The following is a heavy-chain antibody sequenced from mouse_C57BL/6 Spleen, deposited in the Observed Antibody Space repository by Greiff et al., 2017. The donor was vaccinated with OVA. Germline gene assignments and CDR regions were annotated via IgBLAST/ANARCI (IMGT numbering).Heavy chain of an antibody. J-gene: IGHJ2*01. CDR3: ARGGYYGSSYY. CDR1: GYTFTSYW. Sequence: VKLQESGAELVRPGTSVKLSCKASGYTFTSYWMHWVKQRPGQGLEWIGVIDPSDSYTNYNQKFKGKATLTVDTSSSTAYMQLSSLTSEDSAVYYCARGGYYGSSYYWGQGTTLTVSS. D-gene: IGHD1-1*01. V-gene: IGHV1-59*01. CDR2: IDPSDSYT.